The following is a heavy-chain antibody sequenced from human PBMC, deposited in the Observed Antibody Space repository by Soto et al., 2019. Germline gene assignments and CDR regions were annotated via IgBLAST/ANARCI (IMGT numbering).Heavy chain of an antibody. D-gene: IGHD3-22*01. J-gene: IGHJ4*02. CDR1: GFTFSTYS. Sequence: GGSLRLSCAASGFTFSTYSMNWVRQAPGKGLECVSSISSNRRYIYYADSVKGRFTISRDNSKNTLYLRMNSLRSDDTAVYYCVKEANPFINTLVVLIFDYWGQGTQVTVSS. CDR3: VKEANPFINTLVVLIFDY. CDR2: ISSNRRYI. V-gene: IGHV3-21*01.